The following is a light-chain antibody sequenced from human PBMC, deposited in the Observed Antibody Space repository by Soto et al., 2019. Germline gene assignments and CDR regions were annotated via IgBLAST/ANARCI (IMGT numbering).Light chain of an antibody. J-gene: IGLJ2*01. CDR3: YSHVSVPTGV. Sequence: QSALTQPACVSGSPGQSITISCTGTSTDVGANNYVSWYQQHPGRAPKVMIYDVTNRPSGVSNRFSGSKSGNTASLTISGLQAEDEADYYCYSHVSVPTGVFGGGTQLTVL. V-gene: IGLV2-14*01. CDR1: STDVGANNY. CDR2: DVT.